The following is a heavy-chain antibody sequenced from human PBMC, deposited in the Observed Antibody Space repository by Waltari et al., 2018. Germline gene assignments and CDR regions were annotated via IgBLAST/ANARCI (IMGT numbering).Heavy chain of an antibody. V-gene: IGHV3-11*04. CDR2: TTSRGSRV. J-gene: IGHJ6*01. Sequence: QVQLVESGGGSVKPGGPLRLSCTASGFSFSEYAMSWVRQAPGKGLGWISKTTSRGSRVHYADSVRGRFTISRDNAKNSLLLDMSSLRVEDTAVYFCVRDRVHFGMDVWGQGTTVIVSS. CDR3: VRDRVHFGMDV. CDR1: GFSFSEYA.